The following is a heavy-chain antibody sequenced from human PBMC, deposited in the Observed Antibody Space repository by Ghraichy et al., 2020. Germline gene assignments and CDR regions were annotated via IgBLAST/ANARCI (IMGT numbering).Heavy chain of an antibody. CDR2: ITGSGGTT. J-gene: IGHJ4*01. V-gene: IGHV3-23*01. CDR3: AKGTQL. CDR1: GFTFSSYA. D-gene: IGHD1-1*01. Sequence: GGSLRLSCAASGFTFSSYAMSWVRQAPGKGLDWVSLITGSGGTTYYADSVKGRFIISRDNSKNTLYLQMNSLRAEDTATYYCAKGTQLWGHGTLVAVSS.